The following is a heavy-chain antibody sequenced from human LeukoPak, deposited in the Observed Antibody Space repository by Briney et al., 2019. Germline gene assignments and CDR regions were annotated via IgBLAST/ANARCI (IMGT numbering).Heavy chain of an antibody. V-gene: IGHV3-23*01. CDR2: ISGSGGST. J-gene: IGHJ4*02. D-gene: IGHD5-18*01. CDR3: TKGTIWLPFDY. CDR1: GFTFSNYA. Sequence: PGGSLRLSCAASGFTFSNYAMSWARQAPGKGLEWVSAISGSGGSTYNADSVKGRFTISRDNSKNTLYLQMNSLRAEDTAVYYCTKGTIWLPFDYWGQGTLVTVSS.